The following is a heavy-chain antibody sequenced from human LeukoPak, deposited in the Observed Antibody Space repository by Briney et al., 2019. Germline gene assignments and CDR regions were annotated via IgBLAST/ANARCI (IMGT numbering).Heavy chain of an antibody. D-gene: IGHD6-13*01. Sequence: ASVKVSCKASGYTFTSYGISWVRQAPGQGLEWMGWISAYNGNTNYAQKLQGRVTMTTDTSTSTAYMELRSLRSDDTAVYYCARDFEQPFSSYYYYYGMDVWGQGTTVTVSS. CDR3: ARDFEQPFSSYYYYYGMDV. CDR1: GYTFTSYG. CDR2: ISAYNGNT. V-gene: IGHV1-18*01. J-gene: IGHJ6*02.